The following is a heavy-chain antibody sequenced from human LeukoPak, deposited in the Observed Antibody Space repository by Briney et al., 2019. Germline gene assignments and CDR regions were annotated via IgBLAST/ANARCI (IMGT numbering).Heavy chain of an antibody. CDR3: ARDGEPLRFLEWYNRMGWFDP. D-gene: IGHD3-3*01. CDR2: ISAYNGNT. Sequence: ASVKVSCKASGYTFTSYGISWVRQAPGQGLEWMGWISAYNGNTNYAQKFQGRVTMTRDTSISTAYMELSRLRSDDTAVYYCARDGEPLRFLEWYNRMGWFDPWGQGTLVTVSS. V-gene: IGHV1-18*01. CDR1: GYTFTSYG. J-gene: IGHJ5*02.